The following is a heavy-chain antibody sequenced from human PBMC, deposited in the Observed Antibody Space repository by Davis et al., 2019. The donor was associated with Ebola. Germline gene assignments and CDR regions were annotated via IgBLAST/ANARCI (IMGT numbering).Heavy chain of an antibody. D-gene: IGHD6-6*01. CDR1: GFTFSTYA. Sequence: GESLKISCAASGFTFSTYAMTWVRQAPGKGLEWVSAISGSGGSTYYADSVKGRLTISRDNSKSTLYLQMTSLRAEDTAVYYCAKDRYSSSSPGLFDPWGQGTLVTVSS. J-gene: IGHJ5*02. CDR3: AKDRYSSSSPGLFDP. CDR2: ISGSGGST. V-gene: IGHV3-23*01.